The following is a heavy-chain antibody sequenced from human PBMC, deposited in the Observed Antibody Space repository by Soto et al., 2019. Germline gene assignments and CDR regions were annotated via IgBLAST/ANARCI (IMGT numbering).Heavy chain of an antibody. J-gene: IGHJ3*02. CDR2: IYSGGST. D-gene: IGHD4-17*01. CDR3: ARDEGNYGDYDSNGLHAFDI. V-gene: IGHV3-66*01. CDR1: GFTVSSNY. Sequence: GGSLRLSCAASGFTVSSNYMSWVRQAPGKGLEWVSVIYSGGSTYYADSVKGRFTISRDNSKNTLYLQMNSLRAEDTAVYYCARDEGNYGDYDSNGLHAFDIWGQGKMVTVSS.